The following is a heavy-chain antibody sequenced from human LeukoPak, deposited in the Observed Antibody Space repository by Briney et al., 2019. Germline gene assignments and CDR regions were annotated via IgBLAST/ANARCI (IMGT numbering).Heavy chain of an antibody. V-gene: IGHV3-74*01. J-gene: IGHJ4*02. CDR2: INSDGSSR. CDR1: GFTFSSYW. Sequence: GGSLRLSCAASGFTFSSYWMHWVRQAPGKGLVWVSRINSDGSSRSYADSVKGRFTISRDNAKNSVYLQMNSLRAEDTAMYYCARDPEDIDYWGQGTLVTVSS. CDR3: ARDPEDIDY.